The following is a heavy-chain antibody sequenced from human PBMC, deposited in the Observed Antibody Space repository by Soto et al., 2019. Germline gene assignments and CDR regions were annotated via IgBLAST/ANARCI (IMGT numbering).Heavy chain of an antibody. CDR1: GYTCTRFY. Sequence: AAVKVPGKASGYTCTRFYITWVRQAPVQGLEWMGAISPHNFNTNYAQKFRGRVTLTTEKSTNTAYMDLRSLTSDDTAVYYFFKQKTAYDILTGYYKAHHFDYWGQGVPVTVSS. CDR3: FKQKTAYDILTGYYKAHHFDY. V-gene: IGHV1-18*01. J-gene: IGHJ4*02. CDR2: ISPHNFNT. D-gene: IGHD3-9*01.